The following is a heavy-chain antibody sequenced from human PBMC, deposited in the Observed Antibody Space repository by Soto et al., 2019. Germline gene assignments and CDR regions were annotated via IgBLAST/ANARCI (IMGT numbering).Heavy chain of an antibody. D-gene: IGHD3-3*01. J-gene: IGHJ3*02. CDR3: AREGGLRFLEWLSIDAFDI. Sequence: QVQLQESGPGLVKPSETLSLTCTVSGGSISSYYWSWIRQPPGKGLEWIGYIYYSGSTNYNPSLKSRVTISVDTSKNQFSLKLSSVTAADTAVYYCAREGGLRFLEWLSIDAFDIWGQGTMVTVSS. CDR1: GGSISSYY. CDR2: IYYSGST. V-gene: IGHV4-59*01.